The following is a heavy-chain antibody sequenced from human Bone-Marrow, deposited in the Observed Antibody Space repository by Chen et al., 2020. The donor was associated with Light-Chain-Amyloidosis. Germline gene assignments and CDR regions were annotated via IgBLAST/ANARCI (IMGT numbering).Heavy chain of an antibody. CDR1: GFTFSSYW. CDR2: IKQDGSEK. CDR3: ARDNYDFWSGYYFDY. D-gene: IGHD3-3*01. J-gene: IGHJ4*02. V-gene: IGHV3-7*01. Sequence: EVQLVESGGGLVQPGGSLRLSCAASGFTFSSYWMSWVRQAPGKGLEWVANIKQDGSEKYYVDSVKGRFTISRDNAKNSLYLQMNSLRAEDTAVYYCARDNYDFWSGYYFDYWGQGTLVTVSS.